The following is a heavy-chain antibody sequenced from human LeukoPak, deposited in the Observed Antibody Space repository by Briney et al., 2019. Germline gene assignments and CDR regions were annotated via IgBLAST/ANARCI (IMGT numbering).Heavy chain of an antibody. CDR2: ITSSSSYI. Sequence: NSGGSLRLSCAASGFTFSSYSMNLVRQAPGKGLEWVSSITSSSSYIYYADSVKGRFTISRDNAKNSLYLQMNSLRAEDTAVYYCARHVVAVGFDYWGQGTLVTVSS. J-gene: IGHJ4*02. CDR1: GFTFSSYS. V-gene: IGHV3-21*01. CDR3: ARHVVAVGFDY. D-gene: IGHD3-22*01.